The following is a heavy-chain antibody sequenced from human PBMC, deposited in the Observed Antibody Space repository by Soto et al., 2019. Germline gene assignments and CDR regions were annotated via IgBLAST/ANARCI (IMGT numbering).Heavy chain of an antibody. CDR1: GGIFGSHG. CDR3: VRDRRIYYSDPHDEFGASDYEV. CDR2: FIPIFRTL. D-gene: IGHD3-22*01. J-gene: IGHJ3*01. Sequence: QVQLIQSEAEVKKPGSSVRVSCTASGGIFGSHGFSWVRQAPGQRLEWVGGFIPIFRTLTYTEKFQARVRIAADESTNTVYLDLSSLTSEDKAVYYCVRDRRIYYSDPHDEFGASDYEVWGQGTMVSVSS. V-gene: IGHV1-69*01.